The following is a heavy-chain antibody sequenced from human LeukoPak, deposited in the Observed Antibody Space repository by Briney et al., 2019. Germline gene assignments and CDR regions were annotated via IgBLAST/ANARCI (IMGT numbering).Heavy chain of an antibody. CDR2: IYSGGST. J-gene: IGHJ4*02. CDR3: ASGIGTPYGDYEEYFDY. V-gene: IGHV3-66*01. D-gene: IGHD4-17*01. Sequence: GGSLRLSCAASGFTVSSNYMSWVRQAPGKGLEWVSVIYSGGSTYYADSVKGRFTISRDNSKNTLYLQMNSLRAEDTAVYYCASGIGTPYGDYEEYFDYWGQGTLVTVSS. CDR1: GFTVSSNY.